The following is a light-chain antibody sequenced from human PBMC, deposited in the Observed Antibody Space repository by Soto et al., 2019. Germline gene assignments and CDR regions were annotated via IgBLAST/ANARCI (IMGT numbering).Light chain of an antibody. V-gene: IGKV1-9*01. J-gene: IGKJ1*01. CDR3: LQLNSFPPT. CDR2: GAS. CDR1: QGISTY. Sequence: DIQLTQSPSFLSASVGDRVTLTCRASQGISTYLTWCQQKPWKAPKLLIYGASTLQSGVPSRFSGSGSGTEFTLTISSLQPEDFATYFCLQLNSFPPTFGQGTKVEIK.